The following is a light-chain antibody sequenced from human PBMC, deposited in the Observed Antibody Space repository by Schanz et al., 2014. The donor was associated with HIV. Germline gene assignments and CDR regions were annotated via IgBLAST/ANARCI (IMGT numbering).Light chain of an antibody. J-gene: IGLJ1*01. V-gene: IGLV2-11*01. Sequence: QSALTQPRSVSGSPGQSVTISCIGVRVDVGDYPHVSWYQQHPGKAPKLMIYEVTKRPSGVPDRYSGSKSGNTASLTVSGLQAEDEADYYCCSYADGGTYVFGTGTKLTVL. CDR2: EVT. CDR1: RVDVGDYPH. CDR3: CSYADGGTYV.